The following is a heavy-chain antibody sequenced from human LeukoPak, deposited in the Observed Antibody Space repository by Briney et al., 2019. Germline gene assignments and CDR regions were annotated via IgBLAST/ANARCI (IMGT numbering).Heavy chain of an antibody. CDR1: GFTFSSYW. CDR2: IKQDGSEK. D-gene: IGHD1-26*01. Sequence: PGRSLRLSCAASGFTFSSYWMSWVRQAPGKGLEWVANIKQDGSEKCYVDSVKGRFTISRDNAKNSLYLQMNSLRAEDTAVYHCQAGAKGDYYYGMDVWGKGTTVTVSS. V-gene: IGHV3-7*03. CDR3: QAGAKGDYYYGMDV. J-gene: IGHJ6*04.